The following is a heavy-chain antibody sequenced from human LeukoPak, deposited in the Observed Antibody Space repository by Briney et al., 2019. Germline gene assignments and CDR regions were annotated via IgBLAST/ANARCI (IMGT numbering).Heavy chain of an antibody. J-gene: IGHJ5*02. CDR3: ARGLPYCSSTSCHGIDP. CDR2: IYYSGST. Sequence: SETLSLTCTVSGGSISSGDYYWSWIRQPPGKGLEGIGYIYYSGSTYYNPSLKSRVTISVDTSKNQFSLKLSSVTAADTAVYYCARGLPYCSSTSCHGIDPWGQGTLVTVSS. V-gene: IGHV4-30-4*01. CDR1: GGSISSGDYY. D-gene: IGHD2-2*01.